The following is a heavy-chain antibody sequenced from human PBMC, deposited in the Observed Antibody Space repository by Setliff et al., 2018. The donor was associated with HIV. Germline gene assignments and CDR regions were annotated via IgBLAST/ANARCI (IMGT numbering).Heavy chain of an antibody. D-gene: IGHD3-3*01. Sequence: PSETLSLTCAVYGGSFSDYYWSWIRQPPGEGLEWIGSIFYSGSTYYNPSLKSRVTISVDTSKNQFSLKLTSVTAADTAVYYCARLPYYDVFSGYYAPYFGYWGQGTLVTVSS. J-gene: IGHJ4*02. V-gene: IGHV4-34*12. CDR1: GGSFSDYY. CDR3: ARLPYYDVFSGYYAPYFGY. CDR2: IFYSGST.